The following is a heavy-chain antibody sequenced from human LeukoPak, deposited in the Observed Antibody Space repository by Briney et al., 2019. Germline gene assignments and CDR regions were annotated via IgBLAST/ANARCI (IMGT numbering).Heavy chain of an antibody. D-gene: IGHD6-13*01. Sequence: EWIGEINHSGSTNYNPALKSRVTISVDTSKNHFSLNLSSVTSSDTTVYYCASAPQSSSLYNDSWGQGSLVSLSS. J-gene: IGHJ4*02. CDR3: ASAPQSSSLYNDS. V-gene: IGHV4-34*01. CDR2: INHSGST.